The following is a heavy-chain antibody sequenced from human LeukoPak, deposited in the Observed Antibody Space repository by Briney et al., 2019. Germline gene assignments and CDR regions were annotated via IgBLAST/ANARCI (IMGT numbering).Heavy chain of an antibody. CDR2: ISAYNGNT. J-gene: IGHJ4*02. CDR3: AXXXXXXXYXXSGYYYFDY. Sequence: ASVKVSCKASGYTFTSYGISWVRQAPGQGLEWMGWISAYNGNTNYAQKLQGRVTMTTDTSTSTAYMELRSLRSDDTAVYYCAXXXXXXXYXXSGYYYFDYWGQGTLVTVSS. V-gene: IGHV1-18*01. D-gene: IGHD3-22*01. CDR1: GYTFTSYG.